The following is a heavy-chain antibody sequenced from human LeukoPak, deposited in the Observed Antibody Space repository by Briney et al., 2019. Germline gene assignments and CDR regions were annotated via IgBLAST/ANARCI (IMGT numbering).Heavy chain of an antibody. CDR2: ISAYNGNT. J-gene: IGHJ6*02. CDR1: GGTFSSHA. CDR3: ARVWGYGRDYYYYGMDV. Sequence: ASVKVSCKASGGTFSSHAISWVRQAPGQGLEWMGWISAYNGNTNYAQKLQGRVTMTTDTSTSTAYMELRSLRSDDTAVYYCARVWGYGRDYYYYGMDVWGQGTTVTVSS. V-gene: IGHV1-18*01. D-gene: IGHD3-16*01.